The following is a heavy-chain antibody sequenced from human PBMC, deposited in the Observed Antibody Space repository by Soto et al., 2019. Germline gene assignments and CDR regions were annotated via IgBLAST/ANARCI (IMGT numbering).Heavy chain of an antibody. CDR2: IYHRGTT. Sequence: SETLSLTCTVSGGSISSHTLYWSWIRQVPGKGLEWIGNIYHRGTTYYNPSLESRVTISADTSRNHFSLRLTSVTAADTAVYFCATYDYGDFYFDNWGQGTLVTVSS. CDR1: GGSISSHTLY. V-gene: IGHV4-31*03. CDR3: ATYDYGDFYFDN. J-gene: IGHJ4*02. D-gene: IGHD4-17*01.